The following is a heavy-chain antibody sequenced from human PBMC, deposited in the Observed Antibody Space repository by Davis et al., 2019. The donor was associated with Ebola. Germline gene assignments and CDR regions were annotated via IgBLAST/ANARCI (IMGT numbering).Heavy chain of an antibody. D-gene: IGHD1-26*01. CDR3: ARTSIVGTTTTASDI. V-gene: IGHV1-18*01. Sequence: ASVKVSCKASGYTFKNYALSWVRQAPGQGLEWMGWISAYNGNTNYAQILQGRVTMTTDTSTGTAYMELRSLRSDDTAVYFCARTSIVGTTTTASDIWGQGAKVTVSS. CDR2: ISAYNGNT. J-gene: IGHJ3*02. CDR1: GYTFKNYA.